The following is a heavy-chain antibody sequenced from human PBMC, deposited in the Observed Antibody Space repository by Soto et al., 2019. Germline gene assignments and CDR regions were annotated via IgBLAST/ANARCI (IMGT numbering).Heavy chain of an antibody. Sequence: GASVKVSCKASGGTFSSYAISWVRQAPGQGLEWMGGIIPIFGTANYAQKFQGRVTITADESTSTAYMELSSLRSEDTAVYYCARLLTRSPSDPGMDVWGQGTTVTVSS. CDR1: GGTFSSYA. J-gene: IGHJ6*02. D-gene: IGHD7-27*01. CDR2: IIPIFGTA. V-gene: IGHV1-69*13. CDR3: ARLLTRSPSDPGMDV.